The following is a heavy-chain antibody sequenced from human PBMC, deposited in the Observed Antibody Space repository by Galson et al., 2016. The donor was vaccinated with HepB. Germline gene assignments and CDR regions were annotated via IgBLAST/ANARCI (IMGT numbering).Heavy chain of an antibody. V-gene: IGHV3-23*01. Sequence: SLRLSCAASGFTFGNYDMSWARQAPGRGLEWVSGISGSGASTTYADSVKGRFTISRDNSKNALHLQMNSLRAEDTAMYFCARHFSGSYLGQGTLVTVSS. J-gene: IGHJ4*02. CDR2: ISGSGAST. CDR3: ARHFSGSY. CDR1: GFTFGNYD. D-gene: IGHD3-22*01.